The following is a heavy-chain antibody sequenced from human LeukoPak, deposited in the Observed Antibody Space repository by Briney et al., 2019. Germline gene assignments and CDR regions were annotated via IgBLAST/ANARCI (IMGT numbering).Heavy chain of an antibody. V-gene: IGHV3-33*01. Sequence: AGGSLRLSCEASGFTFSSYGMHWVRQAPGKGLEWVAVIWYDGSNKYYADSVKGRFTISRDNSKNTLYLQMNSLRAEDTAVYYCARDNSCSGGSCSFYYGMDVWGQGTTVTVSS. D-gene: IGHD2-15*01. CDR2: IWYDGSNK. CDR1: GFTFSSYG. J-gene: IGHJ6*02. CDR3: ARDNSCSGGSCSFYYGMDV.